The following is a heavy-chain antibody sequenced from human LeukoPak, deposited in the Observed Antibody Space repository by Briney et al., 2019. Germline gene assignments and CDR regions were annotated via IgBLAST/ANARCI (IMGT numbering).Heavy chain of an antibody. D-gene: IGHD3-22*01. J-gene: IGHJ4*02. CDR3: ARSYDSSGYYLGRFDY. CDR1: GYTFTSYY. CDR2: INPSGGST. V-gene: IGHV1-46*01. Sequence: ASVKVSCKASGYTFTSYYIHWVRQAPGQGLEWMGIINPSGGSTSYAQKFQGRVTMTRDTSTSTVYMELSSLRSEDTAVYYCARSYDSSGYYLGRFDYWGQGTLVTVSS.